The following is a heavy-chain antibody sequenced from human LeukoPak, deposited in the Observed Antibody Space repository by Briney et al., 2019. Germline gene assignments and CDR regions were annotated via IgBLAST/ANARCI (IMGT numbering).Heavy chain of an antibody. V-gene: IGHV3-7*01. D-gene: IGHD2-15*01. CDR1: GFTFSSYW. Sequence: GGSLRLSCAASGFTFSSYWMSWVRQAPGKGLEWVANIKQDGSEKYYVDSVKGRFTISRDNAKNSLYLQMNSLRAEDTAVYYCARDGYCSGGSCPGSAIDYYYYGMDVWGQGTTVTVSS. CDR2: IKQDGSEK. J-gene: IGHJ6*02. CDR3: ARDGYCSGGSCPGSAIDYYYYGMDV.